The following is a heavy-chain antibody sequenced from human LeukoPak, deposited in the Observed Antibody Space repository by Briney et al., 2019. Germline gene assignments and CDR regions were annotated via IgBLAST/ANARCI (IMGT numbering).Heavy chain of an antibody. V-gene: IGHV4-59*01. D-gene: IGHD1/OR15-1a*01. CDR3: ARGEQFYYYYYMDV. J-gene: IGHJ6*03. CDR1: GGSISSYY. CDR2: IYYSGST. Sequence: TSETLSLTCTVSGGSISSYYWSWIRQPPGKGLEWIGYIYYSGSTNYNPSLKSRVTISVDTSKNQFSLKLSSVTAADTAVYYCARGEQFYYYYYMDVWGKGTTVTVSS.